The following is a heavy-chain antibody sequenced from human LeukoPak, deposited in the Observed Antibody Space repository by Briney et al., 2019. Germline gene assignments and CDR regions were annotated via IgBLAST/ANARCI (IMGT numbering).Heavy chain of an antibody. J-gene: IGHJ3*02. CDR2: ISDSGGKT. CDR1: GFTFSAYW. CDR3: AKDWSCDT. V-gene: IGHV3-23*01. Sequence: PGGSLRLSCAASGFTFSAYWMNWVRQAPGKGLEWVSAISDSGGKTHYADSVRGRFTISRDNSKNTLFLQMNSLRPEDTAVYYCAKDWSCDTWGQGTMVTVSS.